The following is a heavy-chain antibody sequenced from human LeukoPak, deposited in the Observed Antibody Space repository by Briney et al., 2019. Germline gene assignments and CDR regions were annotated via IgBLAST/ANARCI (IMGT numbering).Heavy chain of an antibody. Sequence: GGSLRLSCTASGFTFSDYAMSWVRQAPGKGLEWVSDQSGTGYYRNYAESAKGRFTISRDNSKNTLWLQMNSLRAEDTAVYYCARKWHGGFDIWSQGTMVTVSS. CDR3: ARKWHGGFDI. D-gene: IGHD2-8*01. J-gene: IGHJ3*02. CDR1: GFTFSDYA. V-gene: IGHV3-23*01. CDR2: QSGTGYYR.